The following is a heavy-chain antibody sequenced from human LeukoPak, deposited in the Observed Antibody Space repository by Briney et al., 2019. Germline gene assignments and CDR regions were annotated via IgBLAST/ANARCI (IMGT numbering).Heavy chain of an antibody. V-gene: IGHV3-7*01. CDR2: MKQDGSEK. J-gene: IGHJ4*02. Sequence: GGCVRLSCAASVFYFSDYWISWVRQVPWKGLEWVANMKQDGSEKYYVDSVKGRFTISRDNAKNSLYLQMNSLRAEDTAVYYCARDKIVGATNFDFWGQGTLVTVSS. D-gene: IGHD1-26*01. CDR3: ARDKIVGATNFDF. CDR1: VFYFSDYW.